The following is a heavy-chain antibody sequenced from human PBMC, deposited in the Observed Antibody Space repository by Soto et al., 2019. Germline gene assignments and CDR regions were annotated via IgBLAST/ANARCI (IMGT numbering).Heavy chain of an antibody. CDR3: AACVVVTDEEY. V-gene: IGHV3-74*01. D-gene: IGHD2-21*02. J-gene: IGHJ4*02. CDR1: GFTFSSYW. CDR2: ITADGIVT. Sequence: EVQLVESGGGLVQPGGSLRLSCAASGFTFSSYWMHWGRQTPGKGLVWVGRITADGIVTTYAESVKGRFTISRDNAKNMMYQQMNSMRAEDTVVYSCAACVVVTDEEYWGQGTLVTVSS.